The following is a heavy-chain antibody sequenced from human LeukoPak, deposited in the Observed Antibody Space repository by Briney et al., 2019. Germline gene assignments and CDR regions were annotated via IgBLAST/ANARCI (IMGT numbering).Heavy chain of an antibody. CDR2: IIPIFGTA. Sequence: ASVKVSCKASGGTFSSYAISWVRQAPGQGLEWMGGIIPIFGTANYAQKFQGRVTITTDETTSTAYMELSSLRSEDTAVYYCARRNSSSWGGFDYWGQGTLVTVSS. D-gene: IGHD6-13*01. V-gene: IGHV1-69*05. J-gene: IGHJ4*02. CDR3: ARRNSSSWGGFDY. CDR1: GGTFSSYA.